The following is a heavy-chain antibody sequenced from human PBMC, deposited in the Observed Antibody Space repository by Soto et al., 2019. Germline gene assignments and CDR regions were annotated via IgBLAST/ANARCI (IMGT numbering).Heavy chain of an antibody. D-gene: IGHD6-25*01. CDR2: IDPSDSYT. Sequence: PVESLKISCKGSGYSFTNYWITWVRQMPGKGLEWVGRIDPSDSYTKDSLSLQGHVTISVDKSISTAYLQWRSLKASDTAMYYCAGHEKAAKAPAHLDYWGQGTLVTVSS. V-gene: IGHV5-10-1*01. J-gene: IGHJ4*01. CDR3: AGHEKAAKAPAHLDY. CDR1: GYSFTNYW.